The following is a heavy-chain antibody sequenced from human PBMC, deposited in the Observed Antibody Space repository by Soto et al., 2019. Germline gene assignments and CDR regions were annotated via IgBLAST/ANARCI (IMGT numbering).Heavy chain of an antibody. CDR3: AWSHWFWGAFDI. Sequence: QLQLQDSGPGLVKPSETLSLTCTVSGGSLSSSHYFWGWIRQPPGKGLEWIASIYYDGSTQYNPSLKSRGTISVDTSKNQVFMKLSSVTAADTAVYYCAWSHWFWGAFDIWGQGTIVTVSS. CDR1: GGSLSSSHYF. D-gene: IGHD3-10*01. J-gene: IGHJ3*02. CDR2: IYYDGST. V-gene: IGHV4-39*01.